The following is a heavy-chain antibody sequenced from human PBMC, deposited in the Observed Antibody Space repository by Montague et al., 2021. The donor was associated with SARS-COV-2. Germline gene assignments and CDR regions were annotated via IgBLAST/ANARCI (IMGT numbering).Heavy chain of an antibody. CDR1: GFTFSSYS. D-gene: IGHD3-3*01. CDR2: ISSSSSYI. J-gene: IGHJ2*01. Sequence: SLRLSCAASGFTFSSYSMNWVRQAPGKGLEWVSSISSSSSYIYYADSVKGRFTISRDNAKNSLYLQMNSLRAEDTAVYYCAREKRRITIFGVVIIEYFDLWGRGTLVTVSS. V-gene: IGHV3-21*01. CDR3: AREKRRITIFGVVIIEYFDL.